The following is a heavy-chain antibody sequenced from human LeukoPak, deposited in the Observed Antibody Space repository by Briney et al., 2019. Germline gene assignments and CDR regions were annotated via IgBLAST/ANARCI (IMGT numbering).Heavy chain of an antibody. D-gene: IGHD7-27*01. V-gene: IGHV3-33*01. J-gene: IGHJ4*02. CDR2: MRYDGRDI. CDR1: GFTFNTYG. CDR3: ARDQSPKWGSGERYFDY. Sequence: GRSQRLSCEASGFTFNTYGMHWVRQAPGKGLEWVAVMRYDGRDIYYADSVKGRFTISRDNSKNTLYLQMNSLRAEDTAVYYCARDQSPKWGSGERYFDYWGQGTLVTVSS.